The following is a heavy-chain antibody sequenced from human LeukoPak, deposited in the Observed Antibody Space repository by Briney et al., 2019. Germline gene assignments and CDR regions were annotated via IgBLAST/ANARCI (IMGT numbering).Heavy chain of an antibody. CDR3: ARLNSGSHYDY. J-gene: IGHJ4*02. CDR2: IHHSGST. D-gene: IGHD1-26*01. V-gene: IGHV4-59*08. CDR1: GGSISSYY. Sequence: SETLSLTCTVSGGSISSYYWSWIRQPPGKGLEWIGYIHHSGSTYYNPSLKSRVTISVDTSKNQFSLKVTSVTAADTAMFYCARLNSGSHYDYWGQGTLVTVSS.